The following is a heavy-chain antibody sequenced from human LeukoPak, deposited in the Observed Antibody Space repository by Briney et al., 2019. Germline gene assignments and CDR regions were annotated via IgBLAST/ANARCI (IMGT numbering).Heavy chain of an antibody. Sequence: SETLSLTCTVSGGSISSSSYYWGWIRQPPGKGLEWIGSIYYSGSTYYNPSLKSRVTISVDTSENQFSLKLSSVTAADTAVYYCARDRSGSYTDWGQGTLVTVSS. V-gene: IGHV4-39*07. J-gene: IGHJ4*02. D-gene: IGHD1-26*01. CDR3: ARDRSGSYTD. CDR2: IYYSGST. CDR1: GGSISSSSYY.